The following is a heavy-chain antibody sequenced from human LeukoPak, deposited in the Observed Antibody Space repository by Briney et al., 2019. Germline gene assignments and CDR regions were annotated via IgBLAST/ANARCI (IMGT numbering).Heavy chain of an antibody. J-gene: IGHJ5*02. CDR3: GRVVCDRPAP. CDR2: ISANTGDT. CDR1: CYPLFNHG. D-gene: IGHD2-15*01. Sequence: ASVKVSCKASCYPLFNHGLFWMGETPGVGLEWMGWISANTGDTKSAQKFKGRVTMTTATGTSTPYMELRSLRSDDTATYYCGRVVCDRPAPWGERTLVTVSS. V-gene: IGHV1-18*01.